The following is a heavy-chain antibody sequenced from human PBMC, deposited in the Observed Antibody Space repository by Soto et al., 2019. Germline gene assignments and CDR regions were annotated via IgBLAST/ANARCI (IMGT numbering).Heavy chain of an antibody. D-gene: IGHD5-12*01. V-gene: IGHV3-74*01. CDR3: ARERDGYNEGYFDY. Sequence: GGSLRPACAASGFTFSSYWMHWVRQAPGKGLVWVSRINSDESSKSYADSVKGRFTISRNNAKNTLYLQMNSLRAEDTSVYYCARERDGYNEGYFDYWGQGTLVTVSS. J-gene: IGHJ4*02. CDR2: INSDESSK. CDR1: GFTFSSYW.